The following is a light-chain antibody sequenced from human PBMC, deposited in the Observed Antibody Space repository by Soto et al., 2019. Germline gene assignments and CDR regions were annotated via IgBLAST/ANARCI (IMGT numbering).Light chain of an antibody. CDR1: QSISPW. V-gene: IGKV1-5*03. Sequence: DIQVTQSPSTLSASVGDTVTITCRASQSISPWLAWYQQEPGKAPKLLIYKASLLEDGVPSRFSGSESGTEFTLTISSLQPDDSATYYCPQYKSYLTFGQGTKVEIK. J-gene: IGKJ1*01. CDR3: PQYKSYLT. CDR2: KAS.